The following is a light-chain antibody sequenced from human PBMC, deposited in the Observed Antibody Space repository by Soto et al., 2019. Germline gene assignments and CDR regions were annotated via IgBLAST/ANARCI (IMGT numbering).Light chain of an antibody. CDR2: GAS. CDR1: QSINSN. V-gene: IGKV3-15*01. CDR3: QQYRNWPRT. J-gene: IGKJ1*01. Sequence: EVLMTHSPATLAVSPGDRATLSSSASQSINSNLAWYQQKPGQAPRLLIYGASTRAIDMPGRFSGRGSGTEFTLTISSLQSEDFAVYYCQQYRNWPRTFGQGTKVDIK.